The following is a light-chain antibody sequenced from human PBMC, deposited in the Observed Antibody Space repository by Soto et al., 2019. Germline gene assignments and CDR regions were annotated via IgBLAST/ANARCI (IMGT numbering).Light chain of an antibody. V-gene: IGKV1-12*01. J-gene: IGKJ5*01. CDR3: QQGSSFPPT. Sequence: DIQMTQSPSSVSASVGDRVTITCRASQGISSSLAWYQQRPGTAPKLLIYGASSLQSGVPSRFSGSGSGTDFPLTISSLQPEDFATYYCQQGSSFPPTFGQGTRLDIK. CDR2: GAS. CDR1: QGISSS.